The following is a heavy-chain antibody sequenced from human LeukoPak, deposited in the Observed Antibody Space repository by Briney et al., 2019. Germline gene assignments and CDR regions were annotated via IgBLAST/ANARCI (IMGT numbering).Heavy chain of an antibody. V-gene: IGHV3-30-3*01. CDR2: ISYDGSNK. J-gene: IGHJ4*02. D-gene: IGHD3-10*01. Sequence: HPGGSLRVSCAASGFTFSSYAMHLVRQAPGKGLGWVAVISYDGSNKYYADSVKGRFTISRDNSKSTLYLQMSSLRAEDTAIYYCAKVTGVLWFGPRIDYWGQGTLVTVSS. CDR3: AKVTGVLWFGPRIDY. CDR1: GFTFSSYA.